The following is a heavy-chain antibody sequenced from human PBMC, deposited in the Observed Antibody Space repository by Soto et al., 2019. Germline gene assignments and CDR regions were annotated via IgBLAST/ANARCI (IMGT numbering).Heavy chain of an antibody. D-gene: IGHD6-19*01. CDR3: ARGGGAGNFELVDV. CDR2: IYYSGST. CDR1: GGSVSSGSYY. Sequence: QVQLQESGPGLVKPSETLSLTCTVSGGSVSSGSYYWSWIRQPPGKGLEWIGYIYYSGSTNYNPSLKSRVTRAVDTSKNQFSLKLSSVTAADTAVYYWARGGGAGNFELVDVWGQGTTVTVSS. J-gene: IGHJ6*02. V-gene: IGHV4-61*01.